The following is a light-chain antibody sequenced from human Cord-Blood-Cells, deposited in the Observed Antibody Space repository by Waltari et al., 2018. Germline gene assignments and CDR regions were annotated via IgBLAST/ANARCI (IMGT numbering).Light chain of an antibody. V-gene: IGLV2-14*01. CDR3: SSYTSSSTYV. CDR1: SSAVGGYNY. J-gene: IGLJ1*01. Sequence: QSALTQPASVSGSPGQSITISCTGTSSAVGGYNYVSWYQQHPGKAPKLMIYDVSNRPSGVSNRFSCYKSGNTASLTISGLQAEDEADYYCSSYTSSSTYVFGTGTKVTVL. CDR2: DVS.